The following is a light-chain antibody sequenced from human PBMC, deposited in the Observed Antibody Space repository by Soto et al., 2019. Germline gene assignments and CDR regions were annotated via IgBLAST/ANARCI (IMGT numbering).Light chain of an antibody. CDR2: GAS. CDR1: QTLTNTF. V-gene: IGKV3-20*01. CDR3: QHYDGSQYI. J-gene: IGKJ2*01. Sequence: EIVLTQPPGTLSLSPGERVTLSCRASQTLTNTFLAWYQQRPGQSPRLLIYGASTRASGIPDRFSGSFSGTDFTLSISRPEPEDFAVYYCQHYDGSQYIFGQGTKVDI.